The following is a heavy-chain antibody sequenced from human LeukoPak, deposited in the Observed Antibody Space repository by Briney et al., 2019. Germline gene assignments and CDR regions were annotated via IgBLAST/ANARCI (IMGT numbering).Heavy chain of an antibody. CDR3: ARDLGSYYAYYYYYMDV. Sequence: PGGSPRLSCAASGFTFSSYWMSWVRQAPGKGLEWVANIKQDGSEKYYVDSVKGRFTISRDNAKNSLYLQMNSLRAEDTAVYYCARDLGSYYAYYYYYMDVWGKGTTVTISS. D-gene: IGHD1-26*01. CDR2: IKQDGSEK. CDR1: GFTFSSYW. V-gene: IGHV3-7*01. J-gene: IGHJ6*03.